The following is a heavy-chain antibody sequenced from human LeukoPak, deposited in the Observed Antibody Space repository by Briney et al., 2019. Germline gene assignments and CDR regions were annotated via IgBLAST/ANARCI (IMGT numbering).Heavy chain of an antibody. CDR2: IIPIFGTA. Sequence: GSSVKVSCKASGGTFSSYAISGVRQAPGQGLEWMGGIIPIFGTANYAQKFQGRVTITKDESTSTAYMELSSLRSEDTAVYYCARVILPTFYDSSGYPFDIWGQGTMVTVSS. J-gene: IGHJ3*02. D-gene: IGHD3-22*01. V-gene: IGHV1-69*05. CDR1: GGTFSSYA. CDR3: ARVILPTFYDSSGYPFDI.